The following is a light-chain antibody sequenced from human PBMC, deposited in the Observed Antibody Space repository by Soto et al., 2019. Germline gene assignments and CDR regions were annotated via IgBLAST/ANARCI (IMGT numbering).Light chain of an antibody. V-gene: IGKV3-20*01. Sequence: EIVLTQSPGTLSLSPEERATLSCRASQSVTSSCLAWYQQKPGQAPRLLIYGASSRATGIPDRFSGSGSGTDFTLTISRLEPQDFAVYYCQQYGSSPLTFGGGTKVEIK. CDR2: GAS. J-gene: IGKJ4*01. CDR3: QQYGSSPLT. CDR1: QSVTSSC.